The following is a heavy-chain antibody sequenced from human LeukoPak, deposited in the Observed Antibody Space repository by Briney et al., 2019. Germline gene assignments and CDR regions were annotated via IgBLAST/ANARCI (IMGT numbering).Heavy chain of an antibody. V-gene: IGHV3-48*03. J-gene: IGHJ6*04. CDR3: AELGITMIGGV. CDR1: GFTFSSYE. D-gene: IGHD3-10*02. Sequence: GGSLRLSCAASGFTFSSYEMNWVRQAPGKGLEWVSDISSSGSTKYYADSVKGRFTISRDNAKNSLYLQMNSLRAKDTAVYYCAELGITMIGGVWGKGTTVTISS. CDR2: ISSSGSTK.